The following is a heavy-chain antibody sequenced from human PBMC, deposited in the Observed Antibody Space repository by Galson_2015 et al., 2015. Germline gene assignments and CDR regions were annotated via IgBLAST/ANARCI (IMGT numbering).Heavy chain of an antibody. CDR3: ARVHTAGFYTMDS. CDR2: IRTGSSAI. CDR1: GFIFSSYS. V-gene: IGHV3-48*02. D-gene: IGHD2-21*02. J-gene: IGHJ4*02. Sequence: SLRLSCAVSGFIFSSYSMNWVRQAPGKGLEWVSYIRTGSSAIYYADSVKDRFTISRDDAKNSLYLQMSSLRDEDTGIYYCARVHTAGFYTMDSWGQGTLVTVSS.